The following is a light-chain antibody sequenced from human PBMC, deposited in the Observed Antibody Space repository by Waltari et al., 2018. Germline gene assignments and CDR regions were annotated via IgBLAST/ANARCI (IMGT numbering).Light chain of an antibody. CDR1: CSDSGSYDL. CDR3: CSYAGSSTFT. Sequence: QSALTQPAPAAGSPGQSSTISRTGTCSDSGSYDLVPWYQQHPGKAPKLMIYEVYKRPSGVSNRFSGSKSGNTASLTISGLQAEDEADYYCCSYAGSSTFTFGGGTKLTVL. V-gene: IGLV2-23*02. J-gene: IGLJ2*01. CDR2: EVY.